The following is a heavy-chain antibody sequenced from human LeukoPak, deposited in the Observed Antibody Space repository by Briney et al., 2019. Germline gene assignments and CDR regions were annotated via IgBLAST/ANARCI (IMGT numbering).Heavy chain of an antibody. D-gene: IGHD1-7*01. Sequence: SETLSLTCTVSGGSISSSSYYWGWIRQPPGKGLEWIGSIYYSGSTNYNPSLKSRVTISVDTSKNQFSLKLSSVTAADTAVYYCARGGGLNWNYATLPFDYWGQGTLVTVSS. V-gene: IGHV4-39*07. J-gene: IGHJ4*02. CDR1: GGSISSSSYY. CDR2: IYYSGST. CDR3: ARGGGLNWNYATLPFDY.